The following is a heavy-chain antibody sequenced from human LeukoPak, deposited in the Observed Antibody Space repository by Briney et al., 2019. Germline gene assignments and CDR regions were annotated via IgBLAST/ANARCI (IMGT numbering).Heavy chain of an antibody. CDR2: ISSSSSSYSYT. J-gene: IGHJ3*02. Sequence: GGSLRLSCTASGFTFSTYSMHWVRQAPGKGLEWISSISSSSSSYSYTYYADSVKGRFTISRDNAKNALLLQMNSLRAEDTAVYYCAKDGNGFNAFDIWGQGTMVTVSS. CDR1: GFTFSTYS. D-gene: IGHD3-3*01. V-gene: IGHV3-21*04. CDR3: AKDGNGFNAFDI.